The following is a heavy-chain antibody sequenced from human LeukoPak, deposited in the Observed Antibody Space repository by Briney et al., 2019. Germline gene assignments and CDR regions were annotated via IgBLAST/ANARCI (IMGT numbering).Heavy chain of an antibody. J-gene: IGHJ4*02. D-gene: IGHD5-18*01. V-gene: IGHV4-34*01. Sequence: SETLSLTCAVYGGSFSGYYWGWIRQPPGKGLEWIGNIYYSGSTYYSPSLKSRVTISVDTSKNQFSLKLSSVTAADTAVYYCARRGYSYDYFDYWGQGTLVTVSS. CDR3: ARRGYSYDYFDY. CDR1: GGSFSGYY. CDR2: IYYSGST.